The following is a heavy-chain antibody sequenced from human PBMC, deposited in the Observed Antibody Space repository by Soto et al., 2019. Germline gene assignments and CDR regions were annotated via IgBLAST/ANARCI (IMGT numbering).Heavy chain of an antibody. CDR3: AIGGGDYNYLDY. D-gene: IGHD3-9*01. V-gene: IGHV3-74*01. CDR2: IKIEGSST. J-gene: IGHJ4*02. CDR1: GFLFNTYW. Sequence: EVQLVESGGGLVKPGGPLRLSFAASGFLFNTYWMFWVRQPPRKGRRWVSRIKIEGSSTTYADSVKGRFTISRDNAKNTLYLPMTGLRAEDTAVYYCAIGGGDYNYLDYWGQGILVTVSS.